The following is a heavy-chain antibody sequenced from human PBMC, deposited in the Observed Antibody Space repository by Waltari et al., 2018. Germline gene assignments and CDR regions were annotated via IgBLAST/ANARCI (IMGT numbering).Heavy chain of an antibody. D-gene: IGHD4-17*01. J-gene: IGHJ4*02. CDR1: GFPLSTSGVG. V-gene: IGHV2-5*02. CDR2: FYWDDDK. CDR3: AHTTGGDYGGNRLDY. Sequence: QITLKESGPTLVHTTQTLTLTCTFSGFPLSTSGVGVGWIRQPPRTALEWLALFYWDDDKRYSPSLKSRLTITKDTSKNQVVLTMTNMDPVDTATYYCAHTTGGDYGGNRLDYWGQGTLVTVSS.